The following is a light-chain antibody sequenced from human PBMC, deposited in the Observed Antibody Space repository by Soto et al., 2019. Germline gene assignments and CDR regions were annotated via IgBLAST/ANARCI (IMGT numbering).Light chain of an antibody. V-gene: IGKV3-15*01. Sequence: EIVMTQSPATLSVSPGERATLSCRASPSVSSNLAWYQQKPGQAPRILIYGASTRATGIPARFSGRGSGTEFTLTISSIQSEDLAVYYGHQYNNWVTFGQGPRLEIK. CDR1: PSVSSN. J-gene: IGKJ5*01. CDR2: GAS. CDR3: HQYNNWVT.